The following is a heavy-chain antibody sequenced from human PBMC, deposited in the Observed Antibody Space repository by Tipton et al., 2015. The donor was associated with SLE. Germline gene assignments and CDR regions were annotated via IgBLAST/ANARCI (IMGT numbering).Heavy chain of an antibody. CDR2: IYTSGST. Sequence: TLSLTCAVYGGSFSGYYWIWIRQPPGKGLEWIGYIYTSGSTNYNPSLKSRVTISVDTSKNQFSLKLSSVTAADTAVYYCARDSRFLEWFHAFDIWGQGTMVTVSS. CDR3: ARDSRFLEWFHAFDI. V-gene: IGHV4-4*09. CDR1: GGSFSGYY. J-gene: IGHJ3*02. D-gene: IGHD3-3*01.